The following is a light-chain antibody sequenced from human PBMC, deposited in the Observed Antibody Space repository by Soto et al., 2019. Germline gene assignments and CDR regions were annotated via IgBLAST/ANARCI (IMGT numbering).Light chain of an antibody. Sequence: QSVLTQPASVSGSPGQSITISCTGTSSDVGSYNLVSWYQQHPGKAPKLMTYEVSKRPSGVSNRFSGSKSGNTASLTISGLQAEDEADYYCCSYAGSSTLFGGGTKVTVL. CDR3: CSYAGSSTL. J-gene: IGLJ2*01. CDR1: SSDVGSYNL. CDR2: EVS. V-gene: IGLV2-23*02.